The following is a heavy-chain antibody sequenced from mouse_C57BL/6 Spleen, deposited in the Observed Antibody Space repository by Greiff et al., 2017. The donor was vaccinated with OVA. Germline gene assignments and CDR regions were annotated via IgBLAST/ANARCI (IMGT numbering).Heavy chain of an antibody. CDR3: TTSYSKGAWFAY. D-gene: IGHD2-5*01. CDR1: GFNIKDDY. J-gene: IGHJ3*01. Sequence: VQLQQSGAELVRPGASVKLSCTASGFNIKDDYMHWVKQRPEQGLEWIGWIDPENGDTEYASKFQGKATITADTSSNPAYLQLSSLTSEDTAVYYCTTSYSKGAWFAYWGQGTLVTVSA. CDR2: IDPENGDT. V-gene: IGHV14-4*01.